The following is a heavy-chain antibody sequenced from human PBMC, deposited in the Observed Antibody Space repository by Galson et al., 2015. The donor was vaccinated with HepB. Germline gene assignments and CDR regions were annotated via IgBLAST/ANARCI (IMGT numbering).Heavy chain of an antibody. Sequence: SVKVSCKASGYTFTSYYMHWVRQAPGQGLEWMGIINPSGGSTSYAQKFQGRVTMTRDTSTSTVYMELSSLRSEDTAVYYCARDLDYDILTGSGPLWFDPWGQGTLVTVSS. CDR3: ARDLDYDILTGSGPLWFDP. V-gene: IGHV1-46*03. D-gene: IGHD3-9*01. CDR1: GYTFTSYY. J-gene: IGHJ5*02. CDR2: INPSGGST.